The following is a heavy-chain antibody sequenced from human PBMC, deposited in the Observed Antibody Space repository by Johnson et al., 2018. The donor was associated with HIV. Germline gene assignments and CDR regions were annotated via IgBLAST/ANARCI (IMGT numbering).Heavy chain of an antibody. J-gene: IGHJ3*02. Sequence: QMLLVESGGGVVQPGRSLRLSCAASGFTFSSYGMHWVRQAPGKGLEWVAVIWYDGSNKYYADSVKGRFTISRDNSKNTLYLQMNSRRAEDTAVYYCAKDRGAARAFDAFDIWGQGTMVTVSS. V-gene: IGHV3-33*06. D-gene: IGHD6-6*01. CDR1: GFTFSSYG. CDR2: IWYDGSNK. CDR3: AKDRGAARAFDAFDI.